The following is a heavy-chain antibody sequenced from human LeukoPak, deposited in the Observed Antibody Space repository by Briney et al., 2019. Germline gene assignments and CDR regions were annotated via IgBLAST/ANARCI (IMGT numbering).Heavy chain of an antibody. CDR2: IYTSGST. D-gene: IGHD5-12*01. CDR3: ARGRPSRGLDY. CDR1: GGSINNGAYA. Sequence: SETLSLTCTVSGGSINNGAYAWTWIRQPAGKGLEWIGRIYTSGSTNYNPSFKSRVTISIDTSKNQFSLKLSSLTAADTAVYYCARGRPSRGLDYWGQGTLVTVSS. V-gene: IGHV4-61*02. J-gene: IGHJ4*02.